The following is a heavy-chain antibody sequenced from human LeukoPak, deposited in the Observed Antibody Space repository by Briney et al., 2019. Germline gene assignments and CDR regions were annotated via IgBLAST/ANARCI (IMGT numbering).Heavy chain of an antibody. J-gene: IGHJ5*02. CDR1: GGSISSSNW. CDR2: INHSGST. V-gene: IGHV4-4*02. Sequence: SETLSLTCAVSGGSISSSNWWNWVRQPPGKGLEWIGEINHSGSTNYNPSLKSRVTISVDTSKNQFSLKLSSVTAADTAVYYCARLDTWFDPWGQGTLVTVSS. CDR3: ARLDTWFDP. D-gene: IGHD5-18*01.